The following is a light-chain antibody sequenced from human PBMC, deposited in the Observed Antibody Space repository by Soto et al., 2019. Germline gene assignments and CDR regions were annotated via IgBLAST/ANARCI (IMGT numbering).Light chain of an antibody. Sequence: NFMLTQPHSGSESPGKTVTISCTGSSGSIATNYVQWYQQRPGSAPTTVIYEDTQRPSGVPERFSGSIDSSSNSASLTISGLKTEDEADYYCQSYDGSNPDVVFGGGTKLTVL. CDR1: SGSIATNY. CDR3: QSYDGSNPDVV. V-gene: IGLV6-57*02. CDR2: EDT. J-gene: IGLJ2*01.